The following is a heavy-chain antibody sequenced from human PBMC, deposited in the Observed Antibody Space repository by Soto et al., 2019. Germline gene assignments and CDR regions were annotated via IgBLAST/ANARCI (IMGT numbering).Heavy chain of an antibody. CDR2: INHSGNT. V-gene: IGHV4-34*01. D-gene: IGHD2-21*02. J-gene: IGHJ5*01. CDR1: GGSFSGYY. CDR3: MVVAVPTMVTTGDGESGFDS. Sequence: SETLSLTCAVYGGSFSGYYWSWVRQPPGKGLEWIGEINHSGNTNCNPSLKSRVTISVDTSKNQFSLKLTSVNPFGDPVPTWMVVAVPTMVTTGDGESGFDS.